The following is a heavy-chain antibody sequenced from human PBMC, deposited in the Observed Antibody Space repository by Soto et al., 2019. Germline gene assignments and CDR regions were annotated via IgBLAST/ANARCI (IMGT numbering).Heavy chain of an antibody. Sequence: RSEALSLTCTVSGGSISSGDYYWSWIRQPPGKGLEWIGYIYYSGSTYYNPSLKSRVTISVDTSKNQFSLKLSSVTAADTAVYYCARDSYDFSVGLYGMDVWGQGTTVTVSS. CDR3: ARDSYDFSVGLYGMDV. V-gene: IGHV4-30-4*01. CDR2: IYYSGST. D-gene: IGHD5-18*01. J-gene: IGHJ6*02. CDR1: GGSISSGDYY.